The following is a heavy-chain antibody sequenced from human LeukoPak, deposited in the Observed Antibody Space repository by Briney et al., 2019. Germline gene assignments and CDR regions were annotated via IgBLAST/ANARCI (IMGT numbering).Heavy chain of an antibody. CDR3: ASYCSSTSCYSPFDAFDI. V-gene: IGHV3-23*01. J-gene: IGHJ3*02. D-gene: IGHD2-2*01. CDR1: GFPFSGSG. Sequence: GGSLRLSCAASGFPFSGSGMHWVRQAPGKGMEWVSTISGSGGSTHYVDSVKGRFTISRDNSKNTVYLQMNSLRAEDTAVYYCASYCSSTSCYSPFDAFDIWGQGTMVTVSS. CDR2: ISGSGGST.